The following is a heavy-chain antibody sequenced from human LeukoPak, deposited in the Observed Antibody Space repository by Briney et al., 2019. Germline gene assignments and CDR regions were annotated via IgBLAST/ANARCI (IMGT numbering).Heavy chain of an antibody. CDR1: GYTFTGYY. CDR2: INPNSGGT. D-gene: IGHD3-22*01. V-gene: IGHV1-2*02. J-gene: IGHJ5*02. CDR3: ARSTYYYDSSGYYYVSSWFDP. Sequence: GASVKVSCKASGYTFTGYYIHWVRQAPGQGLEWMGWINPNSGGTNYAQKFQGRVTMTRDTSISTAYMELSRLRSDDTAVYYCARSTYYYDSSGYYYVSSWFDPWGQGTLVTASS.